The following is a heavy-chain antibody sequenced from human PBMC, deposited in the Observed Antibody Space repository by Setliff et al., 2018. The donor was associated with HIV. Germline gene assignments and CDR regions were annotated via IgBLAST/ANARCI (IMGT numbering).Heavy chain of an antibody. V-gene: IGHV4-39*07. D-gene: IGHD2-21*02. CDR1: GGPISTNDYY. CDR2: IRSSGST. Sequence: NPSETLSLTCTVSGGPISTNDYYWGFIRQSPGKGLEWIASIRSSGSTYYNPSLKSRVTISVDTSKNQFSLRLNSVTAADTAVYYCARQGNIVVVTSFDYWGQGTLVTVSS. J-gene: IGHJ4*02. CDR3: ARQGNIVVVTSFDY.